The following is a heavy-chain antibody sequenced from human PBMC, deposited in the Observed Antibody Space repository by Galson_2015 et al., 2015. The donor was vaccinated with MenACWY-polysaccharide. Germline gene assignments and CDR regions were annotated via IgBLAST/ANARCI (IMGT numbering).Heavy chain of an antibody. CDR1: GFTFSSYA. V-gene: IGHV3-23*01. J-gene: IGHJ4*02. Sequence: SLRLSCAASGFTFSSYAISWVRQAPGQGLEWVSTISASGGTTHYADAVKGRFVISRDASKSTLYLQLNSLRAEDTATYYCAKATFGSTSCYGFDHWGQGTPVTVSS. CDR3: AKATFGSTSCYGFDH. D-gene: IGHD2-2*01. CDR2: ISASGGTT.